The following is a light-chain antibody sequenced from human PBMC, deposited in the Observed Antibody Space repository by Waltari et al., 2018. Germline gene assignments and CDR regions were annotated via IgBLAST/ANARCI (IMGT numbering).Light chain of an antibody. Sequence: QSALTQPASVSGSPGQSITISCTGTRSDIGGYNYVSWYQQHPGKAPKVMIYEFRNRPSGVSSRFSGSKSGNTASLTISGLQAEDEADYHCSSYSSSSTPWVFGGGTKLTVL. V-gene: IGLV2-14*01. CDR2: EFR. CDR3: SSYSSSSTPWV. J-gene: IGLJ3*02. CDR1: RSDIGGYNY.